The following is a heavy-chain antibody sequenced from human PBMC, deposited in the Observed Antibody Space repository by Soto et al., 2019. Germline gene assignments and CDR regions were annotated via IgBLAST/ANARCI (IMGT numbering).Heavy chain of an antibody. CDR3: VRSRGDFDY. CDR2: IYYSGST. D-gene: IGHD2-2*01. J-gene: IGHJ4*02. V-gene: IGHV4-39*01. CDR1: GGSISSSSYY. Sequence: QLQLQESGPGLVKPSETLSLTCTVSGGSISSSSYYWGWIRQPPGKGLEWIGSIYYSGSTYYNPCLKSRVTISVDTSKNQFSLKLSSVTAADTAVYYCVRSRGDFDYWDQGTLVTVSS.